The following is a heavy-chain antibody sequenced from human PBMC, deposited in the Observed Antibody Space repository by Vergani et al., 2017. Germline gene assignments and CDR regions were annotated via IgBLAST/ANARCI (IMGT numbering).Heavy chain of an antibody. J-gene: IGHJ4*02. Sequence: QVDLQESGPGLVKSSETLSLNCAVSGYSVGSAYYWGWLRQPPGRGLEWIGCVHRNGNTYYTSSLRGRATISRDTSKNQFSLRLTSVTAADTAVYYCARQNPYGSAHVDFWGRGVLVTVSS. D-gene: IGHD3-10*01. CDR3: ARQNPYGSAHVDF. V-gene: IGHV4-38-2*01. CDR1: GYSVGSAYY. CDR2: VHRNGNT.